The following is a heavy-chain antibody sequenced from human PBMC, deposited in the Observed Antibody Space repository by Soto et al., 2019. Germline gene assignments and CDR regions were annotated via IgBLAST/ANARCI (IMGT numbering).Heavy chain of an antibody. J-gene: IGHJ4*02. Sequence: PGGSLGLSCVASGYTLNSHEMNWIRQTPGKRLEWISSVSGSGTTKYADSVKGRFTISRDNAHKSIYLQMNSLRVEDTGVYYCARGGIHWGQGALVTVPS. D-gene: IGHD6-13*01. CDR3: ARGGIH. CDR1: GYTLNSHE. V-gene: IGHV3-48*03. CDR2: VSGSGTT.